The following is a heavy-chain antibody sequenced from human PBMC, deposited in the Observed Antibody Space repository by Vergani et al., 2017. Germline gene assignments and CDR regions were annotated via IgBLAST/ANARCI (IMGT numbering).Heavy chain of an antibody. V-gene: IGHV3-66*02. J-gene: IGHJ4*02. CDR3: AKDLGWEGGKTGVPED. CDR1: GFRVTTYY. CDR2: IKSDGRT. D-gene: IGHD2-2*01. Sequence: VELLESGGGLAQPGGSLRVSCSASGFRVTTYYMSWVRQAPGKGLEWVSVIKSDGRTSYAESVRGRFTISRDNSNNTLSLQMNNLRPDDTAVYYCAKDLGWEGGKTGVPEDWGQGTLVTVSS.